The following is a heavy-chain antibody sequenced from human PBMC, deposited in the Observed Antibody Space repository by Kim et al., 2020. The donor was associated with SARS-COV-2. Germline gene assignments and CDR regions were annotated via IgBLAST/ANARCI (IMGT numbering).Heavy chain of an antibody. J-gene: IGHJ4*02. CDR3: ARDRGKYCSSTSCHHFDH. Sequence: SETLSLTCTVSGGSVSSGSYYWSWIRQPPGKGLEWIGYIYYSGSTNYNPSLKSRVTISVDTSKNQFSLKLSSVTAADTAVYYCARDRGKYCSSTSCHHFDHWGQGTLVTVSS. V-gene: IGHV4-61*01. D-gene: IGHD2-2*01. CDR1: GGSVSSGSYY. CDR2: IYYSGST.